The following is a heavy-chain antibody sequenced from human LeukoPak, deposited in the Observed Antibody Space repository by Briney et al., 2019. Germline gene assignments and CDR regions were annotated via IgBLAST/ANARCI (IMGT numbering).Heavy chain of an antibody. J-gene: IGHJ4*02. Sequence: SETLSLTCTVSGDSISSSSYYWGWIRQPPGKGLEWIGSIYYSGSTLYTPSLKSRVTISVDTSKNQFSLKLSSVTAADTAVYYCARGITVTGHFDYWGQETLVTVSS. CDR1: GDSISSSSYY. CDR2: IYYSGST. D-gene: IGHD6-19*01. V-gene: IGHV4-39*01. CDR3: ARGITVTGHFDY.